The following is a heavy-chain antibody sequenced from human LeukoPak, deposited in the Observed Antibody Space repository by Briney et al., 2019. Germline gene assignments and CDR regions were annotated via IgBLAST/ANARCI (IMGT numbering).Heavy chain of an antibody. D-gene: IGHD3-10*02. Sequence: GGSLRLSCATSGFTFTDHYMAWVRQAPGKGLDWVARIRNRPKSYTTEYAASVKGRFTISRDDSNSSLFLQMSGLRTEDTAMYYCSISYVPGKDAYFDHRGQGTLVTVSS. CDR1: GFTFTDHY. CDR2: IRNRPKSYTT. V-gene: IGHV3-72*01. J-gene: IGHJ5*02. CDR3: SISYVPGKDAYFDH.